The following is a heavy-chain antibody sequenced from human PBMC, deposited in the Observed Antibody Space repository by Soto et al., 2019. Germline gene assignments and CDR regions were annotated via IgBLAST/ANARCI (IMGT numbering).Heavy chain of an antibody. CDR1: GYSFTMYT. J-gene: IGHJ4*02. V-gene: IGHV1-3*01. CDR2: INVGTGNT. D-gene: IGHD1-7*01. CDR3: ALGGTCDY. Sequence: ASVKVSCKASGYSFTMYTIHWVRQAPGQGLEWMGWINVGTGNTKYSQKFQDRVTITRDTSASTAYMDLSSLSSEDTAVYYCALGGTCDYWGQGTLVTVSS.